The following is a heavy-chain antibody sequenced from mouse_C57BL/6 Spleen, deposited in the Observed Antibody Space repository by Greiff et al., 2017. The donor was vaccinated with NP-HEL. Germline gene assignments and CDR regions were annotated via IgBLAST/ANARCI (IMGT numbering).Heavy chain of an antibody. CDR3: ARSIPYCDY. V-gene: IGHV1-50*01. CDR2: IDPSDSYT. Sequence: QVQLQQPGAELVKPGASVKLSCKASGYTFTSYWMQWVKQRPGQGLEWIGEIDPSDSYTNYNQKFKGKATLTVDTSSSTAYMQLSSLTSEDSAVYYCARSIPYCDYWGQGTTLTVSS. J-gene: IGHJ2*01. CDR1: GYTFTSYW.